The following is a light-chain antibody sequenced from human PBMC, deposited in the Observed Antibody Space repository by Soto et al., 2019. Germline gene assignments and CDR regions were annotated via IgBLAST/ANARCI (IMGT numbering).Light chain of an antibody. V-gene: IGLV1-51*01. J-gene: IGLJ1*01. CDR3: GSWDSSLSAYV. Sequence: QSVMTQPPSVSAAPGQRVTISCSGSSSNIGGNSVSWYQQLPGTAPKLLIYDYDKRPSGIPDRFSGSKSGTSATLGITGFQTGDEDDYYCGSWDSSLSAYVFGTGTKLTVL. CDR1: SSNIGGNS. CDR2: DYD.